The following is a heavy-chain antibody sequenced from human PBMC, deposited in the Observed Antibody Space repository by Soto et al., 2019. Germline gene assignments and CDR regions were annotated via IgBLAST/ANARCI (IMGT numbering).Heavy chain of an antibody. J-gene: IGHJ6*02. V-gene: IGHV3-64*02. CDR3: ARSGVAAAGAGINYYYYGMDV. Sequence: GGSLRLSCAASGFTFSSYAMHWVRQAPGKGLEYVSAISSNGGSTYYADSVKGRFTISRDNSKNTLYLQMGSLRAEDMAVYYCARSGVAAAGAGINYYYYGMDVWGQGTTVTVSS. CDR1: GFTFSSYA. D-gene: IGHD6-13*01. CDR2: ISSNGGST.